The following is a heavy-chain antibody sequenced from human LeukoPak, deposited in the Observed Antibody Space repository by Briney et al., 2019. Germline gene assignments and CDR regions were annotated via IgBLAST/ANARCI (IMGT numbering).Heavy chain of an antibody. CDR2: ISAYNGNT. Sequence: GESLKISCKGSGYSFTSYGISWVRQAPGQGLEWMGWISAYNGNTNYAQKLQGRVTMTTDTSTSTAYMELRSLRSDDTAVYYCAREAVEYYYDSSGKYYFDYWGQGTLVTVSS. CDR1: GYSFTSYG. CDR3: AREAVEYYYDSSGKYYFDY. J-gene: IGHJ4*02. D-gene: IGHD3-22*01. V-gene: IGHV1-18*01.